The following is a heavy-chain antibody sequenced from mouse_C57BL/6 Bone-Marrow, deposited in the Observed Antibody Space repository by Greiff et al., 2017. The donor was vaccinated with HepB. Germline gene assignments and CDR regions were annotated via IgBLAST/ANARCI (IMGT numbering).Heavy chain of an antibody. J-gene: IGHJ4*01. V-gene: IGHV1-11*01. CDR3: AITTVVAGDAMDY. Sequence: VQLQQSGAELASPGASVTLSCKASGYTFTDHIMNWVKKRPGQGLAWIGRIYPVSGETNYNQKFMGKATFSVDRSSSTVYMVLNSLTSEDPAVYDCAITTVVAGDAMDYWGQGTSVTVSS. CDR1: GYTFTDHI. D-gene: IGHD1-1*01. CDR2: IYPVSGET.